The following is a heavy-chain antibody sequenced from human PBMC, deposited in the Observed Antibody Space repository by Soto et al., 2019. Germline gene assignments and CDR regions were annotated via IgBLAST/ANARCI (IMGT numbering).Heavy chain of an antibody. J-gene: IGHJ5*02. Sequence: ESGPTLVKPTQTLTLTCTFSGFSLSTSGVGVGWIRQPPGKALEWLALIYWDDDKRYSPSLKSRLTITKDTSKNQVVLTMTNMDPVDTATYYCAHSPAGMTTVALNWFDPWGQGTLVTVSS. V-gene: IGHV2-5*02. CDR1: GFSLSTSGVG. CDR3: AHSPAGMTTVALNWFDP. CDR2: IYWDDDK. D-gene: IGHD4-17*01.